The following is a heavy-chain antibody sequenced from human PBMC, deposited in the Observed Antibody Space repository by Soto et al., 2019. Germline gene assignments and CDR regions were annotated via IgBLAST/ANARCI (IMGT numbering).Heavy chain of an antibody. CDR3: ARQPGYYDILTGYSTYYFDY. CDR2: IYYSGST. CDR1: GGSISSGDYY. Sequence: SETLSLTCTVSGGSISSGDYYWSWIRQPPGKGLEWIGYIYYSGSTYYNPSLKSRVTISVDTSKNQFSLKLSSVTAADTAVYYCARQPGYYDILTGYSTYYFDYWGQGTPVTVSS. V-gene: IGHV4-30-4*01. D-gene: IGHD3-9*01. J-gene: IGHJ4*02.